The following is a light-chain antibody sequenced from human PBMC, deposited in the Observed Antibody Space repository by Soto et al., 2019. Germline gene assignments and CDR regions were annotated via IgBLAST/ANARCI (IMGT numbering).Light chain of an antibody. CDR2: DAS. CDR3: QQRLMT. Sequence: IVLTQSPATLSLSPGERATLSCRASQSVSRYLAWYQQKPGQAPRLLIYDASSRATGIPARFSGSGSGTDFTLTISRLEPEDFAVYYCQQRLMTFGQGTKVEI. V-gene: IGKV3-11*01. J-gene: IGKJ1*01. CDR1: QSVSRY.